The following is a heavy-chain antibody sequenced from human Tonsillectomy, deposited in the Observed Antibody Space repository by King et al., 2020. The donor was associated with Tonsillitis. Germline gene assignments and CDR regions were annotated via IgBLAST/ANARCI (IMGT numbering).Heavy chain of an antibody. CDR2: IYPGDSDT. D-gene: IGHD3-10*01. CDR3: ARVGAGYGSGTYWSDAFDI. CDR1: GYSFTSYW. Sequence: VQLVESGAEVKKPGESLKISCKGSGYSFTSYWIGWVRQMPGKGLEWMGIIYPGDSDTRYSPSFQGQVTISADKSISTAYLQWSSLKASDTAMYYCARVGAGYGSGTYWSDAFDIWGQGTMVTVSS. V-gene: IGHV5-51*01. J-gene: IGHJ3*02.